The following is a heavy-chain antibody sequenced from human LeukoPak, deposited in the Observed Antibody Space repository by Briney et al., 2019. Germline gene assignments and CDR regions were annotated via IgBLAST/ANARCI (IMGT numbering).Heavy chain of an antibody. Sequence: ASVKVSCKASGYTFTGYYMHRVRQAPGQGLEWMGWINPNSGGTNYAQKFQGRVTMTRDTSISTAYMELSSLRSEDTAVYYCARGSEYSSSQLDYWGQGTLVTVSS. CDR2: INPNSGGT. J-gene: IGHJ4*02. V-gene: IGHV1-2*02. CDR3: ARGSEYSSSQLDY. D-gene: IGHD6-6*01. CDR1: GYTFTGYY.